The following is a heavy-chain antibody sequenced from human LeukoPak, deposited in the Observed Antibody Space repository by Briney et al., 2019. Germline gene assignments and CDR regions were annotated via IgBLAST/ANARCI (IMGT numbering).Heavy chain of an antibody. CDR1: GFTFSSYA. CDR2: ISYDGSNK. J-gene: IGHJ4*02. Sequence: PGGSLRLSCAASGFTFSSYAMHWVRQAPGKGLEWVAVISYDGSNKYYADSVEGRFTISRDNSKNTLYLQMNSLRAEDTAVYYCARGPNYYGSGSSDYWGQGTLVTVSS. CDR3: ARGPNYYGSGSSDY. V-gene: IGHV3-30-3*01. D-gene: IGHD3-10*01.